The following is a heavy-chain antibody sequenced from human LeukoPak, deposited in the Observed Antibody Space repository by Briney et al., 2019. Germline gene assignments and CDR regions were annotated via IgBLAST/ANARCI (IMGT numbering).Heavy chain of an antibody. D-gene: IGHD3-22*01. Sequence: PSETLSLTCTVSGGSISSYYWSWIRQPPGKGLEWIGYIYYSGSTNYNPSLKSRVTISVDTSKNQFSLKLSSVTAADTAVYYCARAVVIHDSAFDIWGQGTMVTVSS. CDR1: GGSISSYY. V-gene: IGHV4-59*01. CDR2: IYYSGST. J-gene: IGHJ3*02. CDR3: ARAVVIHDSAFDI.